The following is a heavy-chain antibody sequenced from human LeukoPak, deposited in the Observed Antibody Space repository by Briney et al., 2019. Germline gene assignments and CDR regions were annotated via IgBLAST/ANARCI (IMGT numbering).Heavy chain of an antibody. Sequence: GGSLRLSCAASGFTFSSYGMHWVRQAPGKGLEWVAFIRYDGSNKYYADSVKGRFTISRDNSKNTLYLQMNSLRAEDTAVYYCAKDLVRGVTLSDYWGQGTLVTVSS. D-gene: IGHD3-10*01. CDR3: AKDLVRGVTLSDY. V-gene: IGHV3-30*02. J-gene: IGHJ4*02. CDR2: IRYDGSNK. CDR1: GFTFSSYG.